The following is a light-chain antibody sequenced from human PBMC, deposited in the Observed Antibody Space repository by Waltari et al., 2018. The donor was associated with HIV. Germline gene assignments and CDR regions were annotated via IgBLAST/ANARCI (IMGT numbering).Light chain of an antibody. V-gene: IGLV2-11*01. Sequence: QSALTQPRSVSGSPGQSVTISCTGTSSDVGGYNYVSWYQQHPGKAPKLLIYDVSKRPSGVPERVSGSKAGNTASLASSGLQAEDEADYYCCSYAGSYPVVFGGGTKLTVL. CDR3: CSYAGSYPVV. CDR2: DVS. J-gene: IGLJ2*01. CDR1: SSDVGGYNY.